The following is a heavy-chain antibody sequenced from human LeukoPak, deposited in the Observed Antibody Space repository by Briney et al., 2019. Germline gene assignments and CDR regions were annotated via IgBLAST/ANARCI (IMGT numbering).Heavy chain of an antibody. Sequence: GGSLRLSCTASGFTFSNAWMNWVRQAPGKGLEWVAVTVGGGDGTYYADSVKGRFTISRDNSNNTLYLQMNSLRAEDTAVYYCAKLTTSWGQGTLVTVSS. V-gene: IGHV3-23*01. CDR2: TVGGGDGT. CDR1: GFTFSNAW. D-gene: IGHD4-11*01. J-gene: IGHJ4*02. CDR3: AKLTTS.